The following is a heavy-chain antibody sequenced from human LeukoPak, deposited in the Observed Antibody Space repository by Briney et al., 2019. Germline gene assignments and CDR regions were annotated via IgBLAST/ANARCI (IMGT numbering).Heavy chain of an antibody. CDR1: GFTFSDYY. D-gene: IGHD6-13*01. CDR3: ARDRVAAAGTYYYYYYGMDV. J-gene: IGHJ6*02. CDR2: ISSSGSTI. Sequence: GGSLRLSRAASGFTFSDYYMSWIRQAPGKGLEWVSYISSSGSTIYYADSVKGRFTISRDNAKNSLYLQMNSLRAEDTAVYYCARDRVAAAGTYYYYYYGMDVWGQGTTVTVSS. V-gene: IGHV3-11*01.